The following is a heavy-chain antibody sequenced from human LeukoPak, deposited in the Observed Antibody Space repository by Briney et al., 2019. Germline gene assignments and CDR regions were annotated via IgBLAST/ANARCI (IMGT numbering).Heavy chain of an antibody. CDR1: GYTFTGYY. CDR3: ARDRGQWLDLLGVCDY. Sequence: GASVKVSCKASGYTFTGYYMHWVRQAPGQGLEWMGRINPNSGGTNYAQKFQGRVTMTRDTSIRTAYMELSRLRSDDTAVYYCARDRGQWLDLLGVCDYWGQGTLVTVSS. D-gene: IGHD6-19*01. J-gene: IGHJ4*02. V-gene: IGHV1-2*06. CDR2: INPNSGGT.